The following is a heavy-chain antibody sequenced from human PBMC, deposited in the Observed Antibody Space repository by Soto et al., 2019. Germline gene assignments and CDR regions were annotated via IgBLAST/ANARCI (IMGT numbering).Heavy chain of an antibody. J-gene: IGHJ3*02. CDR1: GFTFSSYA. D-gene: IGHD7-27*01. Sequence: EVQLLESGGGLVQPGGSLRLSCAASGFTFSSYAIGWVRQARGKGLEWAAAISGSGGSRYYPDSVKGRFTIARDNHKKTLLLQTDRLRAEHTAVYYCAKIESEHWGAFDIGGQGTMVPVSS. CDR3: AKIESEHWGAFDI. V-gene: IGHV3-23*01. CDR2: ISGSGGSR.